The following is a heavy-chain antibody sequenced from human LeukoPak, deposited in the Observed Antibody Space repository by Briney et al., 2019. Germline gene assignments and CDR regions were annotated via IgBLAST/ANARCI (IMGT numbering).Heavy chain of an antibody. V-gene: IGHV1-8*01. CDR1: GYTFTSYD. CDR3: ARSDYGDFKEFDY. CDR2: MNPNSGNT. D-gene: IGHD4-17*01. Sequence: ASVKVSCXASGYTFTSYDINWVRQATGQGLEWMGWMNPNSGNTGYAQKFQGRVTMTRNTSISTAYMELSSLRSEDTAVYYCARSDYGDFKEFDYWGQGTLVTVSS. J-gene: IGHJ4*02.